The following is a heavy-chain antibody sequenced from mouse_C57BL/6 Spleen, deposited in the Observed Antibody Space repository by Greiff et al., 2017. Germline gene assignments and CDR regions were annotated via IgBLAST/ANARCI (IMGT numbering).Heavy chain of an antibody. J-gene: IGHJ3*01. V-gene: IGHV1-4*01. D-gene: IGHD2-4*01. CDR3: ARDYDYDEGFAY. CDR1: GYTFTSYT. Sequence: QVQLKESGAELPRPGASVKMSCKASGYTFTSYTMHWVKQRPGQGLEWLGYINPSSGYTKYNQKFKDKATLTADKSSSTAYMQLSSLTSEDSAVYYCARDYDYDEGFAYWGQGTLVTVSA. CDR2: INPSSGYT.